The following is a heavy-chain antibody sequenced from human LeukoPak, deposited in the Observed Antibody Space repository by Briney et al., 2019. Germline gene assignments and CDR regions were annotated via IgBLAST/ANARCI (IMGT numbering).Heavy chain of an antibody. Sequence: GGSLRLSCAASGFTFSSCSMNWVRQAPGKGLEWVSSISSSSSYIYYADSVKGRFTISRDNSKNTLYLQMNSLRAEDTAVYYCAKGSQYNILTGFIVGAMDDFDHWGQGTLVTVSS. V-gene: IGHV3-21*06. J-gene: IGHJ4*02. CDR2: ISSSSSYI. CDR3: AKGSQYNILTGFIVGAMDDFDH. CDR1: GFTFSSCS. D-gene: IGHD3-9*01.